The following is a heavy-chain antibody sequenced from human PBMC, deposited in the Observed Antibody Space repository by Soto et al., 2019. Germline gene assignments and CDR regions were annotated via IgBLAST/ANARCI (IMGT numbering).Heavy chain of an antibody. CDR3: ARDPPRIYGSGSYSLWF. CDR2: INAGNGNT. D-gene: IGHD3-10*01. Sequence: QVQLVQSGAEVKKPGASVKVSCKASGYTFTSYAMHWVRHAPGQRLEWMGWINAGNGNTKYSQKFQGRVTTTRDTSASTAYMELSSLRSEDTAVYYCARDPPRIYGSGSYSLWFWGQGTLVTVSS. CDR1: GYTFTSYA. V-gene: IGHV1-3*01. J-gene: IGHJ4*02.